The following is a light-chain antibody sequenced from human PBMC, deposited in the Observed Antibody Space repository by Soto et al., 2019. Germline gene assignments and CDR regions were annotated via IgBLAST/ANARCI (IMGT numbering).Light chain of an antibody. J-gene: IGKJ2*01. CDR1: RSLIYTDGNTY. Sequence: DVVMTQSPLSLPVTLGQPASISCRASRSLIYTDGNTYLNWFHQRPGQSPRRLFAKVSNRDSGVPDRFSGSGSGTDFTLIISRVEAEDVGLYYCMQGTHWSYTFGQGTKLEIK. V-gene: IGKV2-30*01. CDR3: MQGTHWSYT. CDR2: KVS.